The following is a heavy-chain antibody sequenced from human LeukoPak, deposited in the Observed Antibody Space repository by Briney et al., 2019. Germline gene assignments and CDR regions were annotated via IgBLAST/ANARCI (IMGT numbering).Heavy chain of an antibody. CDR2: ISYDGSNK. Sequence: GGSLRLSCAASGFTFSSYGMHWVRQAPGKGLEWVAVISYDGSNKYYADSVKGRSTISRDNSKNTLYLQMNSLRAEDTAVYYCAKDIGQQLGFDYWGQGTLVTVSS. V-gene: IGHV3-30*18. D-gene: IGHD6-13*01. J-gene: IGHJ4*02. CDR3: AKDIGQQLGFDY. CDR1: GFTFSSYG.